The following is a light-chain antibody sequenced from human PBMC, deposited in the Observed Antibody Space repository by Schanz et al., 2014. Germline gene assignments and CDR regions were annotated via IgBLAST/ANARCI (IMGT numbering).Light chain of an antibody. CDR1: ESVGRW. V-gene: IGKV1-5*01. Sequence: DIQVTQSPSTLSASVGDRVTITCRTSESVGRWLAWYQQKPGKAPTLLIYDASRLESGVPSRFSGSGSATEFTLTISNLQPDDFAIYYCQEYYSWAFGQGTKVEIK. J-gene: IGKJ1*01. CDR3: QEYYSWA. CDR2: DAS.